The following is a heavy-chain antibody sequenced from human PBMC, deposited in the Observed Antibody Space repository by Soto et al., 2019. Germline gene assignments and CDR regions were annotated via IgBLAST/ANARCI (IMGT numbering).Heavy chain of an antibody. D-gene: IGHD3-22*01. CDR2: ISGSGSA. CDR1: GFTFSSYA. J-gene: IGHJ4*02. Sequence: EVQLLESGGGLVQPGGSLRLSCAASGFTFSSYAMSWVRQAPGKGLEWVSSISGSGSAYYAGSVKGRFTISRDNSKNTLYLQMTSLRAEDTAVYYCAKDLVYYYDSSGYYGYTGWGQGTLVTVS. V-gene: IGHV3-23*01. CDR3: AKDLVYYYDSSGYYGYTG.